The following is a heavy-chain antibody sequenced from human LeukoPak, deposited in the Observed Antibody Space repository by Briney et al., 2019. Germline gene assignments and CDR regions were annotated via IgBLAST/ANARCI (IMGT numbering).Heavy chain of an antibody. V-gene: IGHV3-7*01. D-gene: IGHD3-22*01. J-gene: IGHJ4*02. CDR1: GFTFRSHW. CDR3: AREGSTMIVHDY. CDR2: IKQDEIEK. Sequence: GGSLRLSCAASGFTFRSHWMSWVRQAPGKGLEWVANIKQDEIEKHYVDSVKGRFTISRDNAKNPVYLQMDSLRSEDTAVYYYAREGSTMIVHDYWGQGTLVTVSA.